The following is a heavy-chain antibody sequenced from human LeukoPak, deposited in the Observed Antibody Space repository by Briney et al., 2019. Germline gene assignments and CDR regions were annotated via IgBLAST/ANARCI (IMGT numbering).Heavy chain of an antibody. CDR1: GFTFSSYA. CDR3: AKRATRDCYYHGMDV. Sequence: GGSLRLSCAASGFTFSSYAMSWVRQAPGEGLEWVSAISGSGGSTYYADSVKGRFTISRDNSKNTLYLQMNSLRAEDTAVYYCAKRATRDCYYHGMDVWGQGTTVTVSS. D-gene: IGHD2-21*01. J-gene: IGHJ6*02. V-gene: IGHV3-23*01. CDR2: ISGSGGST.